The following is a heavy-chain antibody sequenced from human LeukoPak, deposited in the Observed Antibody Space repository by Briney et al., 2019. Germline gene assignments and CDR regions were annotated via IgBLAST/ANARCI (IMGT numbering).Heavy chain of an antibody. V-gene: IGHV4-59*08. CDR3: PSSTVGVVAGARGGPYYFDN. CDR1: SGSIISFY. CDR2: IYYSGST. Sequence: SETLSPTFTVASGSIISFYWRWIRQPPGKGLEWIGYIYYSGSTNYNPSLKSRVTISVDTSKNQFSLKLSSVTAADTAVYYCPSSTVGVVAGARGGPYYFDNWGHRTLVTVSS. D-gene: IGHD3-10*01. J-gene: IGHJ4*01.